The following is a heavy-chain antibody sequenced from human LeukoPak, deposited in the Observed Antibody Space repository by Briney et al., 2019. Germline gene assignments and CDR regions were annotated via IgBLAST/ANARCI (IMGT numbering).Heavy chain of an antibody. Sequence: GGSLRLSCAASGFTFSTYAMSWVRQAAGKGLEWVSLISGSGGGTYYADSVEGRFTISRDNSKNTLYLQLNSLRVEDTAVYYCAKNRGAGSHYYYHMNVWGKGTTVIVSS. CDR1: GFTFSTYA. J-gene: IGHJ6*03. CDR3: AKNRGAGSHYYYHMNV. V-gene: IGHV3-23*01. CDR2: ISGSGGGT. D-gene: IGHD1-26*01.